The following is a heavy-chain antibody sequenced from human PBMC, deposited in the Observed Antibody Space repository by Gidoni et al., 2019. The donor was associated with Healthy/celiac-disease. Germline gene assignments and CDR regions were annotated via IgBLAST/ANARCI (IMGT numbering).Heavy chain of an antibody. CDR3: ARGYCSGGSCYPYYYGMDV. CDR1: GGSIRSYY. Sequence: QVQLQESGPGLVKPSETLSLTCPVSGGSIRSYYWSWIRQPPGKGLEWIGYIYYSGSTNYNPSLKSRVTISVDTSKNQFSLKLSSVTAADTAVYYCARGYCSGGSCYPYYYGMDVWGQGTTVTVSS. J-gene: IGHJ6*02. V-gene: IGHV4-59*08. CDR2: IYYSGST. D-gene: IGHD2-15*01.